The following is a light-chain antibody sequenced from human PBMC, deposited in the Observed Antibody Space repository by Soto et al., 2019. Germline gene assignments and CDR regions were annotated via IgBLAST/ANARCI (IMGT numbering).Light chain of an antibody. CDR3: SAYAGLATYVL. V-gene: IGLV2-14*01. CDR2: EVS. J-gene: IGLJ2*01. Sequence: QSVLTQPASVSGSPGQSVTISCTGTSSDVGGYDYVSWYQQHPGTAPKLILYEVSNRPSGVSNRFPGSKSGNTASLIISGLQTEDEADYYCSAYAGLATYVLFGGGTQLTVL. CDR1: SSDVGGYDY.